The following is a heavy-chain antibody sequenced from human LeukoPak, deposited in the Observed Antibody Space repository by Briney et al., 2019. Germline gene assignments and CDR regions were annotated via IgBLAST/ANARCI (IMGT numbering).Heavy chain of an antibody. J-gene: IGHJ6*03. CDR1: GFTFSSYA. Sequence: GGSLRLSCAASGFTFSSYAMSWVRQAPGKGLEWVSAISGSGGSTYYADSVKGRFTISRDNSKNTLYLQMNSLRAEDTAVYYCAKVWVKLTSSRILEMGNMDVWGKRTTVTVSS. V-gene: IGHV3-23*01. CDR3: AKVWVKLTSSRILEMGNMDV. CDR2: ISGSGGST. D-gene: IGHD2-15*01.